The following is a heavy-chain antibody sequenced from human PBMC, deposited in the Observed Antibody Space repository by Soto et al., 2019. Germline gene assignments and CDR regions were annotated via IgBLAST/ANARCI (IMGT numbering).Heavy chain of an antibody. D-gene: IGHD3-3*01. CDR2: ISAYNGNT. V-gene: IGHV1-18*01. CDR1: GYTFTSYG. J-gene: IGHJ6*02. Sequence: GDSLKVSCKASGYTFTSYGISWVQQAPGQGLEWMGWISAYNGNTNYAQKLQGRVTMTTDTSTSTAYMELRSLRSDDTAVYYCARDSYYDFWSGYPQHYGMDVWGQGTTVTVSS. CDR3: ARDSYYDFWSGYPQHYGMDV.